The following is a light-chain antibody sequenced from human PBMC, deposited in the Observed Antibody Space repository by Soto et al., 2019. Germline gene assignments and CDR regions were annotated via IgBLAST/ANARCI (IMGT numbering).Light chain of an antibody. CDR2: GNS. V-gene: IGLV1-40*01. J-gene: IGLJ2*01. Sequence: QSELTQPPSVSGAPGQRVTISCTGSSSNIGAGYDVHWYQQLPGTAPKLLIYGNSNRPSGVPDRFSGSKSGTSASLAITGLQAEDEADYYCQSYDSSLSGNVVFGGGTQLTVL. CDR3: QSYDSSLSGNVV. CDR1: SSNIGAGYD.